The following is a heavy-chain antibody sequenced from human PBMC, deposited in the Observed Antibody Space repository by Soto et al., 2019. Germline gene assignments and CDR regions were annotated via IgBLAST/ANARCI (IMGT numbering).Heavy chain of an antibody. D-gene: IGHD1-26*01. V-gene: IGHV3-30*18. CDR1: GFTFSSYG. CDR3: AKDVVVGATTGLGDYYYYYGMDV. J-gene: IGHJ6*02. CDR2: ISYDGSNK. Sequence: QVQLVESGGGVVQPGRSLRLSCAASGFTFSSYGMHWVRQAPGKGLEWVAVISYDGSNKYYADSVKGRFTISRDNSKNTLYLQMNSLRDEDTAVYYCAKDVVVGATTGLGDYYYYYGMDVWGQGTTVTVSS.